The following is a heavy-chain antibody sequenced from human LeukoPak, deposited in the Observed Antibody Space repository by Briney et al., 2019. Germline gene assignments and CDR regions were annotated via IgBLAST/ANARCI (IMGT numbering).Heavy chain of an antibody. CDR2: IYSGGST. D-gene: IGHD2-15*01. J-gene: IGHJ3*02. Sequence: GGSLRLSCAASGFTVSSNYMSWVRQAPGKGLEWVSVIYSGGSTYYADSVKGRFTISRDNSKNTLYLQMNSLRAEDTAVYYCARATHSPTRGAFDIWGQGTMVTVSS. CDR1: GFTVSSNY. V-gene: IGHV3-53*01. CDR3: ARATHSPTRGAFDI.